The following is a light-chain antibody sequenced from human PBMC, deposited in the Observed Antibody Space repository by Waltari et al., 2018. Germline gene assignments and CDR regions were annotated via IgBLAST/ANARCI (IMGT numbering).Light chain of an antibody. J-gene: IGLJ1*01. Sequence: QSALTQPRSVSGSPGQSVTIFCTGASSDVEYVSWYQHHPGKAPKLMIYDVNNRPSGGPDRFSGSQSGNTASLTISGLQADDEADYYCCSYAGISTFYVFGSGTKVTVL. CDR3: CSYAGISTFYV. CDR2: DVN. V-gene: IGLV2-11*01. CDR1: SSDVEY.